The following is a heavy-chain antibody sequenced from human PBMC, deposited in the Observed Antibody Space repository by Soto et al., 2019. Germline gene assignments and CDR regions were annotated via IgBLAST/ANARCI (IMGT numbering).Heavy chain of an antibody. V-gene: IGHV3-30*03. CDR3: ARTEVVDY. CDR2: ISYDGSNK. J-gene: IGHJ4*02. Sequence: QVQLVESGGGVVQPGRSLRLSCAASGFTFSSYGMHWVRQAPGKGLEWVAVISYDGSNKYYADSVKGRFTISRDNSKNTLYLQMNSLRAEDTAVYYCARTEVVDYWGQGTLVTVSS. CDR1: GFTFSSYG.